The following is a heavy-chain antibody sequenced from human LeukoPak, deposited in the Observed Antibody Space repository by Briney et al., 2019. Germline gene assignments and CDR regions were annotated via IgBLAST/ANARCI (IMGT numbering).Heavy chain of an antibody. J-gene: IGHJ4*02. V-gene: IGHV3-64*01. CDR3: ARDGPYRGSSYFFDY. CDR1: GFTFSSYT. D-gene: IGHD3-10*01. Sequence: PGGSLRLSCAASGFTFSSYTMHWVRQAPGKGLEYVSAISSSGGSTYYANSVKSRFTTSRDNSKNTLWLQMGSLRPEDMAVYYCARDGPYRGSSYFFDYWGQGTLVTVSS. CDR2: ISSSGGST.